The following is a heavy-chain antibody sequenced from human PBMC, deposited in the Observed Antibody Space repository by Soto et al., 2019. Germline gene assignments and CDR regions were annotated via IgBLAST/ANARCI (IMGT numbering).Heavy chain of an antibody. J-gene: IGHJ4*02. CDR2: IYSCGST. V-gene: IGHV3-53*04. Sequence: EVQLVESGGGWVQPGGSLRLSCAASGFTVSSNYMSWVRQAPGKGLEWVSVIYSCGSTYYADSVKGRFTISIHNSKNTLYLQMNSLRAEDTAVYYCARWSHTGYWGQGTLVTVSS. CDR3: ARWSHTGY. D-gene: IGHD3-10*01. CDR1: GFTVSSNY.